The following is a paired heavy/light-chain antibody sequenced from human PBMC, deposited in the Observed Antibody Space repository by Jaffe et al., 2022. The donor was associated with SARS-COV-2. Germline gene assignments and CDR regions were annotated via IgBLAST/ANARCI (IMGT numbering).Light chain of an antibody. J-gene: IGKJ1*01. Sequence: DIQMTQSPSSLSASVGDRVTITCRASQNITTYLIWYQQRPGKAPKFLIYGASSLESGVPSRFTGRGSGTDFTLTISSLQPEDFATYYCQQSYTTPRTFGQGTKVEIK. V-gene: IGKV1-39*01. CDR3: QQSYTTPRT. CDR1: QNITTY. CDR2: GAS.
Heavy chain of an antibody. D-gene: IGHD3-10*01. CDR1: DASIESFF. CDR3: AREGGAGRGLDH. CDR2: VYPRGSA. V-gene: IGHV4-4*07. J-gene: IGHJ4*02. Sequence: QVHLQESGPGLVKPSETLTLICTVPDASIESFFWHWIRQPAGKGLEWIGRVYPRGSANRNPSLKSRVTMSLDTSKSQFSLTLTSVTAADTAMYYCAREGGAGRGLDHWGQGTLVTVSS.